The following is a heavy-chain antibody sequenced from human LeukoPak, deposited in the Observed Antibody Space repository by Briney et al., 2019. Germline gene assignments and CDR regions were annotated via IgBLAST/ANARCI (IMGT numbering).Heavy chain of an antibody. Sequence: GGSLRLSCAASGFTFSSYGMYWVRQAPGKGLEWVAFIRYDGSNKYYADSVKGRFTVSRDNSKNTLYLQMKSLRAEDTAVYYCAKDQYFVTGYYSHMDVWGKGTTVTISS. CDR1: GFTFSSYG. J-gene: IGHJ6*03. CDR2: IRYDGSNK. V-gene: IGHV3-30*02. D-gene: IGHD2-21*02. CDR3: AKDQYFVTGYYSHMDV.